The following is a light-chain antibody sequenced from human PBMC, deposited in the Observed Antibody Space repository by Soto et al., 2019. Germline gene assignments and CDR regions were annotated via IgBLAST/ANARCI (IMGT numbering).Light chain of an antibody. J-gene: IGKJ4*01. CDR1: QSISSSY. Sequence: EIVLTQSPGTLSLSPGERATLSCRASQSISSSYLAWYQQRPGQAPRLLIYGASSRASGIPDRFSGSGSGSDFTLTSSRLEPEDFAVYYCQQYGRSRLTFGGGTKVNIK. CDR3: QQYGRSRLT. CDR2: GAS. V-gene: IGKV3-20*01.